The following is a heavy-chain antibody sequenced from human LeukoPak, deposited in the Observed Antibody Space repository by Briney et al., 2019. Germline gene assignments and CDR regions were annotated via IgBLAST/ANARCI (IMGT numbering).Heavy chain of an antibody. D-gene: IGHD6-6*01. V-gene: IGHV3-74*01. CDR1: GFTFSHYW. Sequence: GGSLRLSCAASGFTFSHYWMHWVRQAPGKGLVWVSRINGDGNTTSYADSVKGRFTVSRDNAKNTLYLQMNSLRAEDTAVYYCARDFVEFDYWGQGTLVTVSS. J-gene: IGHJ4*02. CDR2: INGDGNTT. CDR3: ARDFVEFDY.